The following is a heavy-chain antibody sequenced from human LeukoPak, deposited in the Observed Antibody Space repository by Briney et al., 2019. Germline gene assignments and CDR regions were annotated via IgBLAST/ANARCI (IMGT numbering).Heavy chain of an antibody. Sequence: SVRVSCKASGGTFSSYAISWVRQAPGQGLEWMGGIIPIFGTANYAQKFQGRVTITADESTSTAYMELSSLRSEDTAVYYCARASGQAYYDILTGYAHWGQGTLVAVSS. CDR1: GGTFSSYA. V-gene: IGHV1-69*01. CDR3: ARASGQAYYDILTGYAH. CDR2: IIPIFGTA. D-gene: IGHD3-9*01. J-gene: IGHJ4*02.